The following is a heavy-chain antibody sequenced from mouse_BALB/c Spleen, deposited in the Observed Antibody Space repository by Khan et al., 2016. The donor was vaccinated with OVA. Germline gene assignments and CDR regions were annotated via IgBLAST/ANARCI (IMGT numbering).Heavy chain of an antibody. CDR3: TREVGTWFPY. Sequence: QVQLKQSGAELARPGASVKLSCKASGYTFTDYNINWVKQRTGQGLEWIGEIYPGSNNTYYNEKFKGKATLTADKSSSTAYMQISSLTSADSAVFFDTREVGTWFPYWGQGTLVTVSA. CDR2: IYPGSNNT. J-gene: IGHJ3*01. D-gene: IGHD1-3*01. V-gene: IGHV1-77*01. CDR1: GYTFTDYN.